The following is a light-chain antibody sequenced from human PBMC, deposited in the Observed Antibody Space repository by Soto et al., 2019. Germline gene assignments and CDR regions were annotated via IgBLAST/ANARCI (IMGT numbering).Light chain of an antibody. V-gene: IGKV2-28*01. CDR2: FGS. Sequence: EIVMTQSPLTLPVTPGEPASISCSSSQSLLYNNTYNYLDWYVQKPGQSPQLLIYFGSNRAPGVPDRFSGSGSGTDFTLKINRVEAEDVGTYYCMQALQSLTVGQGTRLEIK. J-gene: IGKJ5*01. CDR3: MQALQSLT. CDR1: QSLLYNNTYNY.